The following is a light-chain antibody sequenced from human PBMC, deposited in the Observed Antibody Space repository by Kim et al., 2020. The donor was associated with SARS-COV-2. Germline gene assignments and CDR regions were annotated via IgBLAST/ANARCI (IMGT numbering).Light chain of an antibody. Sequence: DIVMTQSPDSLAVSLGERATINCKSSQSLLYTSNNQNYMAWYQQKPGQSPLLLIYWASTRHSGVPDRFSGSGSGTDFTLTISSLQAEDVAVYYCQQYYSSPITFGKGTRLEIK. CDR2: WAS. CDR1: QSLLYTSNNQNY. J-gene: IGKJ5*01. CDR3: QQYYSSPIT. V-gene: IGKV4-1*01.